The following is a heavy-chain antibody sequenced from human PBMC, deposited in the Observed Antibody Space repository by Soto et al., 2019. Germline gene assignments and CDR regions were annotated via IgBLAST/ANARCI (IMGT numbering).Heavy chain of an antibody. CDR2: ICGDKMTT. V-gene: IGHV3-23*01. CDR3: AKGGRQWLVTSDFNY. Sequence: GGSLRLSCVASGFSFSEYGMSWVRQTPQKRLEWVASICGDKMTTFYADSVKGRFTISRDSSKNTVSLEMTSLRAEDTAVYYCAKGGRQWLVTSDFNYWGQGALVTVSS. D-gene: IGHD6-19*01. CDR1: GFSFSEYG. J-gene: IGHJ4*02.